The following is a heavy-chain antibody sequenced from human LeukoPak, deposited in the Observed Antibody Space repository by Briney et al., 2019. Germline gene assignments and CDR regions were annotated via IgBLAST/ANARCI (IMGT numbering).Heavy chain of an antibody. D-gene: IGHD6-19*01. Sequence: ASVKVSCKASGYTFTGYYMHWVRQAPGQGLEWMGWINPNSGGTNYAQKFQGGVTMTRDTSISTAYMELSRLRSDDTAVYYCARPGYSSGWYVDYWGQGTLVTVSS. J-gene: IGHJ4*02. CDR3: ARPGYSSGWYVDY. V-gene: IGHV1-2*02. CDR2: INPNSGGT. CDR1: GYTFTGYY.